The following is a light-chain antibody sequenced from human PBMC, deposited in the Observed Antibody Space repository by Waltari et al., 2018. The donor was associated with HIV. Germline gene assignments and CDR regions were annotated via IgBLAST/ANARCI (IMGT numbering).Light chain of an antibody. CDR2: DTS. V-gene: IGKV3-11*01. J-gene: IGKJ4*01. CDR3: QQRSNWPLT. Sequence: EIVLTQSPGTLSLSPGERATLSCRASQSVSIYLAWYQQKPGQAPGLLIYDTSNRATGVPARFSGSGSGTDFTLTISSLELEDFAIYYCQQRSNWPLTFGGGTKVEIK. CDR1: QSVSIY.